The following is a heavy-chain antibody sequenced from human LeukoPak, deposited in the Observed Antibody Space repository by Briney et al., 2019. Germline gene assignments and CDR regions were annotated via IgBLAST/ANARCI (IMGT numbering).Heavy chain of an antibody. Sequence: SVKVSCKASGGTFSSYAISWVRQAPGQGLEWMGGIIPIFGTANYAQKFQGRVTSTADESTSTAYMELSSLRSEDTAVYYCARDGWRRDGYNSGDWFDPWGQGTLVTVSS. V-gene: IGHV1-69*13. CDR1: GGTFSSYA. CDR3: ARDGWRRDGYNSGDWFDP. J-gene: IGHJ5*02. CDR2: IIPIFGTA. D-gene: IGHD5-24*01.